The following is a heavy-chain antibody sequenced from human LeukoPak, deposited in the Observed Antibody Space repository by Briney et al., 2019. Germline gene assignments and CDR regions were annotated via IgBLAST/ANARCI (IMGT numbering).Heavy chain of an antibody. CDR3: ARDRGNYFDY. D-gene: IGHD6-13*01. V-gene: IGHV4-59*01. Sequence: SETLSLTCTVSGGSISSYYWSWIRQPPGKGLEWIGYISYSGTTNYNPSLKSRVTISVAPSKNQFSLKLRSVTAPDTAVYYCARDRGNYFDYWGQGTLVTVSS. CDR2: ISYSGTT. J-gene: IGHJ4*02. CDR1: GGSISSYY.